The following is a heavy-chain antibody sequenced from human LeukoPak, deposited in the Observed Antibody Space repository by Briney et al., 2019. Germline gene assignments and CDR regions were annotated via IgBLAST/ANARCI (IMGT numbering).Heavy chain of an antibody. D-gene: IGHD3-10*01. J-gene: IGHJ4*02. CDR3: ARDRYGSGADY. CDR1: GGSLSSGSYF. Sequence: SQTLSLTCTVSGGSLSSGSYFWSWIRQPAGKGLEWIGSIYYSGTTYYNPSLKSRVTISVDTSMNQFSLKLSSVTAADTAVYYCARDRYGSGADYWGQGTLVTVSS. V-gene: IGHV4-61*02. CDR2: IYYSGTT.